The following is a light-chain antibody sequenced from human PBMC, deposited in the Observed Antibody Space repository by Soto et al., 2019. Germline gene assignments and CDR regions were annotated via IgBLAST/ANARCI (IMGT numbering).Light chain of an antibody. CDR2: AAP. Sequence: EIVLTQSKGTLTLSPGDRATLSCRASQSVRSNYLACYQQVPCKAPRLLIFAAPSSATGIQDRFSGSGSGTDFTLNIRILEPEDFAVYYCQQYSTSPWTFGQGNKVDIK. CDR1: QSVRSNY. J-gene: IGKJ1*01. CDR3: QQYSTSPWT. V-gene: IGKV3-20*01.